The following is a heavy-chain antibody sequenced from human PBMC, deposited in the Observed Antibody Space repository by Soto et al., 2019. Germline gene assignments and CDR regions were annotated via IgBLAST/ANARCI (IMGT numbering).Heavy chain of an antibody. D-gene: IGHD2-15*01. J-gene: IGHJ4*02. CDR2: ISGSGGSI. V-gene: IGHV3-23*01. CDR3: AKEPSPVAARYYFDY. CDR1: GFAFSSYA. Sequence: GGYLRLSCAASGFAFSSYAMSWVRQAPGKGLEWVSAISGSGGSIYYADSVKGRFTISRDNSKNTLYLQMNSLRAEDTAVYYCAKEPSPVAARYYFDYWGQGTLVTVSS.